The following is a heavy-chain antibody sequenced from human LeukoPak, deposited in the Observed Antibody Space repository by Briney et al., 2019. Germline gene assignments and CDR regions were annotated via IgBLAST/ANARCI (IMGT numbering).Heavy chain of an antibody. CDR3: ARPPRSDYGSGSFDY. CDR1: GYSFTSYW. J-gene: IGHJ4*02. D-gene: IGHD3-10*01. V-gene: IGHV5-51*01. Sequence: GESLKISCKGSGYSFTSYWIGWVRQMPGKGLEWMGIIYPGDSDTRYSPSFQGQVTISADKSISTAYLQWSSLKASDTAMYYCARPPRSDYGSGSFDYWGQGTLVTASS. CDR2: IYPGDSDT.